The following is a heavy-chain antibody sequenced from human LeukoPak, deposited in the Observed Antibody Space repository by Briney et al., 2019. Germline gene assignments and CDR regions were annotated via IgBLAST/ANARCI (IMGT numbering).Heavy chain of an antibody. J-gene: IGHJ3*02. Sequence: GESLQISCQGSGYSFTSYWIGWVRPMPGKGLEWMGIIYPGDSDTRYSPSFQGQVTISADKSISTAYLQWSSLKASDTAMYYCARTYSSSGGAFDIWGQGTMVTVSS. D-gene: IGHD6-6*01. CDR3: ARTYSSSGGAFDI. CDR2: IYPGDSDT. CDR1: GYSFTSYW. V-gene: IGHV5-51*01.